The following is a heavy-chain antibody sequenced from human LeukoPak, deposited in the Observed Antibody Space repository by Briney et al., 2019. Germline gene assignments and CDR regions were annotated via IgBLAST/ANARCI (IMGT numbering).Heavy chain of an antibody. CDR1: GFTFSSYA. Sequence: GGSLRLSCVASGFTFSSYAMHWVRQAPGKGLEWVAVISYDGSNKYYADSVKGRFTISRDNSKNTLYLQMNSLRAEDTAVYYCARGNVDGDYDWFDPWGQGTLVTVSS. CDR3: ARGNVDGDYDWFDP. V-gene: IGHV3-30-3*01. J-gene: IGHJ5*02. D-gene: IGHD4-17*01. CDR2: ISYDGSNK.